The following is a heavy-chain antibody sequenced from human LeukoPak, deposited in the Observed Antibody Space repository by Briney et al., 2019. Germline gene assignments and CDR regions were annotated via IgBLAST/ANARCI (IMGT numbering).Heavy chain of an antibody. V-gene: IGHV3-48*01. CDR1: GFTFSSYS. Sequence: PGGSLRLSCAASGFTFSSYSMNWVRQAPGKGLEWVSYISSSSSTIYYADSVKGRFTISRDNAKNSLYLQMNSLRAEDTAVYYCARVGSIRFWDYWGQGTLVTVSS. D-gene: IGHD3-3*01. CDR2: ISSSSSTI. CDR3: ARVGSIRFWDY. J-gene: IGHJ4*02.